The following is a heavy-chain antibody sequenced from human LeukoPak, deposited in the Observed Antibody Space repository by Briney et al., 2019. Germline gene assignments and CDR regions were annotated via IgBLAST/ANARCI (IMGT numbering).Heavy chain of an antibody. V-gene: IGHV1-69*04. Sequence: SVKVSCEASGYTFISYGISWVRQAPGQGLEWMGRIIPILGIANYAQKFQGRVTITADKSTSTAYMELSSLRSEDTAVYYCARGLINSGYSYGPDYWGQGTLVTVSS. D-gene: IGHD5-18*01. CDR3: ARGLINSGYSYGPDY. J-gene: IGHJ4*02. CDR2: IIPILGIA. CDR1: GYTFISYG.